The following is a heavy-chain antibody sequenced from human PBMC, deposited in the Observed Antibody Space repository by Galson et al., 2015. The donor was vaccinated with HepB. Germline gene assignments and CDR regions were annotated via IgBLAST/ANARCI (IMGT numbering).Heavy chain of an antibody. J-gene: IGHJ4*02. CDR1: GFTLNSYW. CDR3: ARGGWYPEY. Sequence: SLRLSCAASGFTLNSYWMSWVRQAPGKGLEWVANINQGGSETYYVDSVKGRFTISRDNAKNSLSLEMNSLRVEDTALYFCARGGWYPEYWGQGILVTDSS. V-gene: IGHV3-7*03. CDR2: INQGGSET. D-gene: IGHD6-19*01.